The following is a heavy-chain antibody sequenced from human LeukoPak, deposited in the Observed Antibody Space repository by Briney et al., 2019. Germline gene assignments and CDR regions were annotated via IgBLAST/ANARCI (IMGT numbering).Heavy chain of an antibody. CDR3: ASGPDSSGYNSEYSFEY. CDR1: GGTFSSYG. D-gene: IGHD3-22*01. Sequence: SVKVSCKASGGTFSSYGISWVRQAPGQGLEWMGGIIPIFGTANYAQKFQGRVTITADESTSTAYMELSSLSAEDTAVYYCASGPDSSGYNSEYSFEYWGQGTLVTVSS. CDR2: IIPIFGTA. V-gene: IGHV1-69*01. J-gene: IGHJ4*02.